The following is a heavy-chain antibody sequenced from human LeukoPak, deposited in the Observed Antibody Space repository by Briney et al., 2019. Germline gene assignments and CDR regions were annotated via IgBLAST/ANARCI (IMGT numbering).Heavy chain of an antibody. CDR2: INSDGSIT. J-gene: IGHJ4*02. D-gene: IGHD5-24*01. CDR1: GFTFTTYW. CDR3: AKEGRSLQTY. V-gene: IGHV3-74*01. Sequence: GGSLRLSCAASGFTFTTYWMHWVRQAPGKGLAWVSHINSDGSITSYADSVKGRFTISRDNAKNSLYLQMNSLRVEDTAVYYCAKEGRSLQTYWGQGTLVTVSS.